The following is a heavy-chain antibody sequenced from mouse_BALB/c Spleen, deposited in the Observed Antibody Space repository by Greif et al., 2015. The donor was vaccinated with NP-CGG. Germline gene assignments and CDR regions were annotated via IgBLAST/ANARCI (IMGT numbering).Heavy chain of an antibody. CDR2: IDPANGNT. D-gene: IGHD2-3*01. V-gene: IGHV14-3*02. J-gene: IGHJ1*01. CDR3: ALYDGYYVYFDV. CDR1: GFNIKDTY. Sequence: VQLQQPGAELVKPGASVKLSCTASGFNIKDTYMHWVKQRPEQDLEWIGRIDPANGNTKYDPKFQGKATITADTSSNTAYLQLSRLTYEDTAVYYCALYDGYYVYFDVWGAGTTVTVSS.